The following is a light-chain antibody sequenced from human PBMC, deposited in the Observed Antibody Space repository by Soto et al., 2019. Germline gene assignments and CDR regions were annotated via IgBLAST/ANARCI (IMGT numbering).Light chain of an antibody. V-gene: IGKV1-9*01. CDR3: QQLQRTPFT. CDR2: GTS. CDR1: QGIANH. J-gene: IGKJ3*01. Sequence: DIQMTQSPSSLSASVGDRVTITCRASQGIANHLAWYQQKAGKAPKLLIYGTSTLQSGVPSRFSAFGSGTEFTLTISSLQPEDFATYHCQQLQRTPFTFGPGTTVDV.